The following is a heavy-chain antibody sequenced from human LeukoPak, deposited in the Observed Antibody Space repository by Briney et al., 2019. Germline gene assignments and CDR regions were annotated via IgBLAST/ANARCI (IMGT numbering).Heavy chain of an antibody. V-gene: IGHV3-23*01. D-gene: IGHD6-13*01. CDR1: GFTLSSYA. J-gene: IGHJ4*02. CDR2: VDGGGGGT. Sequence: GGSLRLSCAASGFTLSSYAMTWVRQAPGSGLEWVSSVDGGGGGTYYADSVKGRFTISRDNSKDTLYLQMNGLRAEDTAVYFCAKQSAGSAAWYSLHYDFWGQGTLVTVSS. CDR3: AKQSAGSAAWYSLHYDF.